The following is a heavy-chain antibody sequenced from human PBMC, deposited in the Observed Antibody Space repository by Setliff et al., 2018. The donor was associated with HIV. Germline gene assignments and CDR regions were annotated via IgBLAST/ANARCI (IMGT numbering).Heavy chain of an antibody. V-gene: IGHV7-4-1*02. CDR2: INTKTGNP. J-gene: IGHJ1*01. D-gene: IGHD3-3*01. CDR1: GYTFTTYS. CDR3: ARVGVDSQEYFQH. Sequence: ASVKVSCKASGYTFTTYSMNWVRQAPGQGLEWMGWINTKTGNPTYAQGFTGWFVFSLDTSVSTAYLQINSLKAEDTAIYYCARVGVDSQEYFQHWGQGTLVTVSS.